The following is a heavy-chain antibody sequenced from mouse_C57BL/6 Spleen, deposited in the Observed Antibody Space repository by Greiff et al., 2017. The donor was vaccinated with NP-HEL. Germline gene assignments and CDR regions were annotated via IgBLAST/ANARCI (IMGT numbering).Heavy chain of an antibody. D-gene: IGHD2-3*01. Sequence: QVQLQQPGAELVMPGASVKLSCKASGYTFTSYWMHWVKQRPGQGLEWIGEIDPSDSSTNYNQKFKGKSTLTVDKSSSTAYMQLSSLTSEDSAVYYCARSSYDGYYNWGQGTTLTVSS. V-gene: IGHV1-69*01. CDR1: GYTFTSYW. J-gene: IGHJ2*01. CDR3: ARSSYDGYYN. CDR2: IDPSDSST.